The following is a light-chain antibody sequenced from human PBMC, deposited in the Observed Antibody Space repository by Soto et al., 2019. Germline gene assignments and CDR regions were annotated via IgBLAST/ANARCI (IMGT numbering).Light chain of an antibody. CDR3: QQYNSYSGT. Sequence: DIQMTQSPSSLSASVGDRVTITCRAGQSISSYLNWYQQKPGKAPKLLIYDASSLESGVPSRFSGSGSGTEFTLTISSLQPDDFATYYCQQYNSYSGTFGQGTKVDIK. V-gene: IGKV1-5*01. CDR2: DAS. J-gene: IGKJ1*01. CDR1: QSISSY.